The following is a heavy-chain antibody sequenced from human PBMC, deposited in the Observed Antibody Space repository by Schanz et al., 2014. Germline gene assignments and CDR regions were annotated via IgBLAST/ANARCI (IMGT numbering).Heavy chain of an antibody. CDR1: GFTFSSYG. CDR3: ARGSGTFDS. V-gene: IGHV3-33*01. J-gene: IGHJ4*02. D-gene: IGHD3-3*01. CDR2: VCYDGSKK. Sequence: VQLVESGGGLVQPGRSLRLSCAASGFTFSSYGMHWVRQVPGKGLEWVAVVCYDGSKKYYADSVKGRFTTSRDNSKNTMYLQMNNLRAEDTAVYYCARGSGTFDSWGQGTLVTVSS.